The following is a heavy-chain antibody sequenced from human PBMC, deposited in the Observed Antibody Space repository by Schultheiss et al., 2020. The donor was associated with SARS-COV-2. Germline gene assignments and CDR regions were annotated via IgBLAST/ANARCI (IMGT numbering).Heavy chain of an antibody. CDR2: ISSSGSTI. J-gene: IGHJ4*02. D-gene: IGHD6-13*01. V-gene: IGHV3-11*01. CDR1: GFTFSDYY. CDR3: ARERVLYSSSWSWLFDY. Sequence: GGSLRLSCAASGFTFSDYYMSWIRQAPGKGLEWVSYISSSGSTIYYADSVKGRFTISRDNAKNSLYLQMNSLRAEDTAVYYCARERVLYSSSWSWLFDYWGQGTLVTVSS.